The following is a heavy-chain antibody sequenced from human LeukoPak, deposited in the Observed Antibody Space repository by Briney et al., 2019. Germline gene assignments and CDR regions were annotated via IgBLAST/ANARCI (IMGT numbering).Heavy chain of an antibody. CDR2: ISYDGSNK. J-gene: IGHJ6*02. D-gene: IGHD5-18*01. V-gene: IGHV3-30-3*01. Sequence: PGGSLRLSCAASGFTFSSYAMHWVRQAPGKGLEWVAVISYDGSNKYYADSVKGRLTISRDNSKNTLYLQMNSLRPEDTAVYYCARGGYSYGYMFRMDVWGQGATVTVSS. CDR1: GFTFSSYA. CDR3: ARGGYSYGYMFRMDV.